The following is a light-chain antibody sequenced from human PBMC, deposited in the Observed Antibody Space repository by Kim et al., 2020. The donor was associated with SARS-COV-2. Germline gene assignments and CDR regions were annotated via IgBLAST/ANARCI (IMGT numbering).Light chain of an antibody. CDR2: KDT. CDR1: VLAKKY. Sequence: SPAQTARSTCSGDVLAKKYARWFQHKPGQAPVLVIYKDTERPSGIPERFSGSSSGSTVTLTISGAQVGDEGDYYCYSYTAAGEPVLGGGTQLTVL. V-gene: IGLV3-27*01. CDR3: YSYTAAGEPV. J-gene: IGLJ3*02.